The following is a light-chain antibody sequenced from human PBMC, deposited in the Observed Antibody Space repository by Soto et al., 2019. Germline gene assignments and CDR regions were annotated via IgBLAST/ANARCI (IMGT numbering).Light chain of an antibody. CDR3: QSYDSSLSGSRV. CDR1: SSNIGAGYD. Sequence: LTQPPSVSGAQGQRVTISCTGSSSNIGAGYDVHWYQQLPGTAPKLLIYGNSNRPSGVPDRFSGSKSGTSASLAITGLQAEDEADYYCQSYDSSLSGSRVFGGGTKLTVL. V-gene: IGLV1-40*01. CDR2: GNS. J-gene: IGLJ2*01.